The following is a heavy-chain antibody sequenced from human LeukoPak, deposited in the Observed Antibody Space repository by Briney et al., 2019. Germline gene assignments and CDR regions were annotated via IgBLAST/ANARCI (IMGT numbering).Heavy chain of an antibody. D-gene: IGHD3-10*01. Sequence: GGSLRLSCAASGFTFSRNWMHWVRQAPGKGLVWVSRINSDGSSTSYADSVKGRFTISRDNAKNTLYLQMNSLRAEDTAVYYCARWGGPYFGELFIYYYYMDVWGKGTTVTISS. CDR2: INSDGSST. CDR1: GFTFSRNW. CDR3: ARWGGPYFGELFIYYYYMDV. V-gene: IGHV3-74*01. J-gene: IGHJ6*03.